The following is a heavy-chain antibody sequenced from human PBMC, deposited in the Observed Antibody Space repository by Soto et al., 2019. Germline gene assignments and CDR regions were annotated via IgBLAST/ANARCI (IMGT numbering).Heavy chain of an antibody. V-gene: IGHV3-33*01. CDR3: ARARAYYDSSGYHKLLDY. J-gene: IGHJ4*02. CDR2: IWYDGSNK. D-gene: IGHD3-22*01. Sequence: GGSLRLSCAASGFTFSSYGMHWVRQAPGKGLEWVAVIWYDGSNKYYADSVKGRFTISRDNSKNTLYLQMNSLRAEDTAVYYCARARAYYDSSGYHKLLDYWGQGTLVTVSS. CDR1: GFTFSSYG.